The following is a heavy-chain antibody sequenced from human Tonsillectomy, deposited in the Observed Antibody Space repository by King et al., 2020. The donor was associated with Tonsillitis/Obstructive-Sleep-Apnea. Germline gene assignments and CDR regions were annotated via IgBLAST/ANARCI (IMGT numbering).Heavy chain of an antibody. J-gene: IGHJ5*02. CDR2: INAGTGET. D-gene: IGHD1-1*01. CDR1: GYTFTSYA. CDR3: ARDRASGTRWFDP. V-gene: IGHV1-3*01. Sequence: QLVQSGAEVKKPGASVKVSCKASGYTFTSYAMHWVRQAPGQRLEWMGWINAGTGETKYSQKFQGRVTITRDTSASTAYMELSSLRSEDTAVYYCARDRASGTRWFDPWGQGTLVTVSS.